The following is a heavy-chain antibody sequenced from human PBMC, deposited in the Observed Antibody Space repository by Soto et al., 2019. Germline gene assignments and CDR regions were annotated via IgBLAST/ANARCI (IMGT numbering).Heavy chain of an antibody. CDR3: AKMYSGSSPLPY. D-gene: IGHD1-26*01. V-gene: IGHV3-53*01. J-gene: IGHJ4*02. CDR1: GFTVSSTY. Sequence: PGGSLRLSCAASGFTVSSTYMSWVRQAPGKGLEWVSVIYSGGSTFYADSVKGRFTISRDNSKNTLYLHMNSLRAEDTAVYYCAKMYSGSSPLPYWGQGTLVTVSS. CDR2: IYSGGST.